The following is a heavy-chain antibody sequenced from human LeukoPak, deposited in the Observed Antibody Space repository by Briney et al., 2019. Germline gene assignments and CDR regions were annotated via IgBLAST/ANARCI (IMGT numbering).Heavy chain of an antibody. D-gene: IGHD6-6*01. CDR2: IKQDGGQK. CDR3: ARIGYSSSSSDY. Sequence: PGGSLRLSCAASGFTFTNYWMSWVRQAPGKGLEWVANIKQDGGQKYYVDSVKGRFTISRDNAKNSVYLQMNSLRVEDTAVYFCARIGYSSSSSDYWGQGTLVTVSS. V-gene: IGHV3-7*05. J-gene: IGHJ4*02. CDR1: GFTFTNYW.